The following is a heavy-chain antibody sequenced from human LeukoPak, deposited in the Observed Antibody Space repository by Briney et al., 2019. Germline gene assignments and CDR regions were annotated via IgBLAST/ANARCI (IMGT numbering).Heavy chain of an antibody. CDR1: GYTFTSYG. D-gene: IGHD3-22*01. V-gene: IGHV1-18*01. CDR2: ISAYSGNT. J-gene: IGHJ4*02. Sequence: ASVKVSCKASGYTFTSYGISWVRQAPGQGLEWMGWISAYSGNTNYAQKLQGRVTMTTDTSTSTAYMELRSLRSDDTAVYYCARIFYYDSSGYSSGFDYWGQGTLVTVSS. CDR3: ARIFYYDSSGYSSGFDY.